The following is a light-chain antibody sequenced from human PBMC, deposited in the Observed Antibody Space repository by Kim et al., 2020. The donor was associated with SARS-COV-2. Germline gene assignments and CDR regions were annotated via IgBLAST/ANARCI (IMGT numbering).Light chain of an antibody. CDR3: QQRYSTPRT. V-gene: IGKV1-39*01. CDR2: AAS. J-gene: IGKJ4*02. CDR1: QSISTY. Sequence: DIQMTQFPPSLSASVGDRVTITCRTSQSISTYLNWYHQKPGKAPKLLIYAASSLQSGVPSRFSGSGSGTDFTLTISSLQPEDFATYYCQQRYSTPRTFGRGTKVDIK.